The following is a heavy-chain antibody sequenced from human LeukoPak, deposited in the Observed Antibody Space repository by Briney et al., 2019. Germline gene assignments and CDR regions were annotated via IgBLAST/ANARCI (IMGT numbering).Heavy chain of an antibody. CDR2: IIPMFNTA. CDR1: GGTFSSYS. J-gene: IGHJ4*02. Sequence: SVKVSFKASGGTFSSYSFTWVRQAPGQGLEWMGRIIPMFNTANYAQDFQGRVTITADKSTSTAYMELITLRSEDTAVYYCAGEAKTSNWNSVPYLDYWGQGTLITVSS. CDR3: AGEAKTSNWNSVPYLDY. V-gene: IGHV1-69*06. D-gene: IGHD1-7*01.